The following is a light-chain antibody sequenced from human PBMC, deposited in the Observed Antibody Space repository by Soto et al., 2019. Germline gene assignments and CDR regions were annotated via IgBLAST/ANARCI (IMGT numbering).Light chain of an antibody. J-gene: IGLJ2*01. V-gene: IGLV1-47*01. CDR2: RNN. CDR3: AAWDDSLSVV. CDR1: SSNIGSNY. Sequence: QSVLTQPPSASGTPGQRVTISCSGSSSNIGSNYVYWYQQLPGTAHKLLIYRNNQRPSGVPDRFSGSKSGTSASLAISGLRSEDEADYYCAAWDDSLSVVFGGGTQLTVL.